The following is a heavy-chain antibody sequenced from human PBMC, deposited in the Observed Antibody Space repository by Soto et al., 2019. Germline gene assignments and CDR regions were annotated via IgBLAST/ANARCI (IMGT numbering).Heavy chain of an antibody. J-gene: IGHJ6*02. Sequence: PGGSLRLSCAASGFTFSSDEMSWVRQAPGQGLEWVSYISDSGGTVYYADSVKGRFTVSRDNAQNSVYLQMNSLRTEDTAVYYCARDLLHYDFWSGYSAYFYYGMDVWGPGTTVTVSS. CDR1: GFTFSSDE. D-gene: IGHD3-3*01. V-gene: IGHV3-48*03. CDR3: ARDLLHYDFWSGYSAYFYYGMDV. CDR2: ISDSGGTV.